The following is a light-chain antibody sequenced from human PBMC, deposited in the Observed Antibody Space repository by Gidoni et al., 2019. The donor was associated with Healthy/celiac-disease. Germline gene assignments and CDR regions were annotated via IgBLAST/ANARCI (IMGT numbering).Light chain of an antibody. J-gene: IGKJ2*01. Sequence: DLQMTPSPSTLSASVGDRVTITCRASQSISSWLAWYQQKPGKAPKLLIYDASSLESGVPSRFSGSGSGTEFTLTISSLQPDDFATYYCQQYNSYSPDTFGQXTKLEIK. CDR2: DAS. CDR1: QSISSW. CDR3: QQYNSYSPDT. V-gene: IGKV1-5*01.